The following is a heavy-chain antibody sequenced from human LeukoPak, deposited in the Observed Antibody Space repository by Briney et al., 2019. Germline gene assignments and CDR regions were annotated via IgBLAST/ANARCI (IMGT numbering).Heavy chain of an antibody. J-gene: IGHJ4*02. Sequence: KPSETLSLTCTVSGGSISSYYWSWIRQPPGKGLEWIGYIYYSGSTNYNPSLKSRVTISVDTSKNQFSLKLSSVTAADTAVYYCARVRQGSGDYWGQGTLVTVSS. CDR2: IYYSGST. CDR1: GGSISSYY. V-gene: IGHV4-59*01. D-gene: IGHD3-10*01. CDR3: ARVRQGSGDY.